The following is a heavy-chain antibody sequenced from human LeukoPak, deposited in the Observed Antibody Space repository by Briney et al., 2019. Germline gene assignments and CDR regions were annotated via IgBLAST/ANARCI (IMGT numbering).Heavy chain of an antibody. V-gene: IGHV1-2*06. CDR1: GYTFTGYY. CDR2: INPNSGGT. D-gene: IGHD3-22*01. CDR3: ARAPGYYDSSDDY. Sequence: ASVKVSCKASGYTFTGYYMHWVRQAPGQGLEWMGRINPNSGGTNYAQKFQGRVTMTRDTSISTAYMELSRLRSDDTAVYYCARAPGYYDSSDDYWGQGTLVTVSS. J-gene: IGHJ4*02.